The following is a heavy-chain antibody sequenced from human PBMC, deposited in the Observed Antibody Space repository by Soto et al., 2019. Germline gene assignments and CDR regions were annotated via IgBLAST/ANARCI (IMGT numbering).Heavy chain of an antibody. CDR1: GYTFTSYA. D-gene: IGHD6-19*01. Sequence: QVQLVQSGAEVKKPGASVKGSCKASGYTFTSYAMHWVRQAPGQRLEWMGWINAGNGNTKYSQKFQGRVTITRDTSASTAYRELSSLRSEDTAVYYCARAIIAVAGTGFDYWGQGTLVTVSS. CDR3: ARAIIAVAGTGFDY. V-gene: IGHV1-3*01. CDR2: INAGNGNT. J-gene: IGHJ4*02.